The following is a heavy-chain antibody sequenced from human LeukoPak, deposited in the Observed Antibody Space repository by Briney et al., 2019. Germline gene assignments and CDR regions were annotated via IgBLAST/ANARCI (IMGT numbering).Heavy chain of an antibody. CDR2: LGDST. D-gene: IGHD5-18*01. CDR3: ATQQYSRAYFDY. J-gene: IGHJ4*02. Sequence: SGGSLRLACAASGFTFSSYWMPWVRQAPGKGLEWVSALGDSTYYADSVKGRFTISRDNSKNTLYLQMNSLRGEDTAVYYCATQQYSRAYFDYWGQGTLVTVSS. V-gene: IGHV3-66*04. CDR1: GFTFSSYW.